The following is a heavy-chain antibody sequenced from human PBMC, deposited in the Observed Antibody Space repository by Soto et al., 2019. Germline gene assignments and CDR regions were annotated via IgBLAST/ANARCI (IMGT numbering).Heavy chain of an antibody. CDR3: ARWAWRRYFDL. J-gene: IGHJ2*01. CDR2: IYYSGST. CDR1: GGSISSYY. D-gene: IGHD5-12*01. V-gene: IGHV4-59*01. Sequence: QVQLQESGPGLVKPSETLSLTCTVSGGSISSYYWSWIRQPPGKGLEWIGYIYYSGSTNYNPSLKSRVTISVDTSKNQFSLKLSSVTAADTAVYYCARWAWRRYFDLWGRGTLVTVSS.